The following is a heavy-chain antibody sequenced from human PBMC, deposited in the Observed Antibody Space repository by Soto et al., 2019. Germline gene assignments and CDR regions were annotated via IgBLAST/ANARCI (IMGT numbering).Heavy chain of an antibody. J-gene: IGHJ4*02. CDR3: ALSGCIVATIDY. D-gene: IGHD5-12*01. CDR1: GYTFTSYA. V-gene: IGHV1-3*01. CDR2: INAGNGNT. Sequence: GASVKVSCKASGYTFTSYAMHWVLQAPGQRLEWMGWINAGNGNTKYSQKFQGRVTITRDTSASTAYMELSSLRSEDTAVYYCALSGCIVATIDYWGQGTLVTVSS.